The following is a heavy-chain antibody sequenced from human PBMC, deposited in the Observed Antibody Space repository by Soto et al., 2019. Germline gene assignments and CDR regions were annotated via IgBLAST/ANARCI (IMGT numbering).Heavy chain of an antibody. Sequence: QVQLVQSGAEVKKPGASVKVSCKASDYSFTSYGISWVRQAPGQGLEWMGWIRAYNGNTNYAQKLLGRVTMTTDTSTSTAYTELRSLRSDDTAVYYCARDLPTMDVWGQGTTVTVSS. V-gene: IGHV1-18*01. CDR2: IRAYNGNT. CDR3: ARDLPTMDV. J-gene: IGHJ6*02. CDR1: DYSFTSYG.